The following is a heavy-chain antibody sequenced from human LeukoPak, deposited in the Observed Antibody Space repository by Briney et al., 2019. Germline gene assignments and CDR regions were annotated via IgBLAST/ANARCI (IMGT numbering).Heavy chain of an antibody. CDR1: GFTFSSYS. CDR2: ISSSSSYI. J-gene: IGHJ4*02. CDR3: ASLCGSSGWCRTDY. D-gene: IGHD6-19*01. Sequence: GGSLRLSCAASGFTFSSYSMNWVRQAPGKGLEWVSSISSSSSYIYYADSVKGRFTISRDNAKNSLYLQMNSLRAEDTAVYYCASLCGSSGWCRTDYRGQGTLVTVSS. V-gene: IGHV3-21*01.